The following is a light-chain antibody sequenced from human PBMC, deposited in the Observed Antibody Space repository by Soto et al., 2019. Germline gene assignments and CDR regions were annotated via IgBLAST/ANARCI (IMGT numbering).Light chain of an antibody. CDR2: GAS. Sequence: EIVLTQSPCTLSLSPGERATISCRASQSVSSSYLAWYQQKPGQAPRLLIYGASSRVTGIPDRCSGSGSGRDFTLTISRMEPADFAVYYCQQYGSSPPLTFGGGTKVEIK. CDR1: QSVSSSY. CDR3: QQYGSSPPLT. J-gene: IGKJ4*01. V-gene: IGKV3-20*01.